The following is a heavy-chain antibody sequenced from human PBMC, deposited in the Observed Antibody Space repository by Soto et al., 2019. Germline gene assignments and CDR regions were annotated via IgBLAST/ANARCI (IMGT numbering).Heavy chain of an antibody. V-gene: IGHV4-39*01. CDR3: ARSPSGGFYYFDC. CDR1: GGSISSSSYY. CDR2: IHYSGST. Sequence: PSETLSLTCTVSGGSISSSSYYWGWIRQPPGKGLEWIGSIHYSGSTYYNPSLKSRVTISVDTSKNQFSLKLNSVTAADTAVYYCARSPSGGFYYFDCWGQGTLVTVSS. D-gene: IGHD2-15*01. J-gene: IGHJ4*02.